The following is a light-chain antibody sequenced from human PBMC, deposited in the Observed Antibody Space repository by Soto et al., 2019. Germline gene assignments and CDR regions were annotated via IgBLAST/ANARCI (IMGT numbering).Light chain of an antibody. J-gene: IGKJ4*01. CDR2: AAS. Sequence: DIEMTQSPSSLSASLGDTVTITCRASQGIGNFLAWYQQKPGDVPKLLIYAASTVQSGGPSRFSGSGSGTDLTLTISSLQPEDVATYFCHRYNSVPLTFGGGTRVEIK. CDR3: HRYNSVPLT. CDR1: QGIGNF. V-gene: IGKV1-27*01.